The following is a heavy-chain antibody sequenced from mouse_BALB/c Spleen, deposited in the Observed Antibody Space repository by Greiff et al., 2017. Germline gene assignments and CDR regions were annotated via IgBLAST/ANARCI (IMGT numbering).Heavy chain of an antibody. CDR1: GYTFTSYV. J-gene: IGHJ4*01. Sequence: VQLRQSGPELVKPGASVKMSCKASGYTFTSYVMHWVKQKPGQGLEWIGYINPYNDGTKYNEKFKGKATLTSDKSSSTAYMELSSLTSEDSAVYYCARDYYGNYDYYAMDYWGQGTSVTVSS. CDR3: ARDYYGNYDYYAMDY. V-gene: IGHV1-14*01. D-gene: IGHD2-1*01. CDR2: INPYNDGT.